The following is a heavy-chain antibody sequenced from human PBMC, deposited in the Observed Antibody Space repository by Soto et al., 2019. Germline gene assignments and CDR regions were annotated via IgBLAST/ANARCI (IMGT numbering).Heavy chain of an antibody. V-gene: IGHV3-7*05. CDR1: GFTFNSYW. J-gene: IGHJ4*02. CDR3: ARGVSPWGVVEHFDY. Sequence: PGGSLRLSCAASGFTFNSYWMSWVRQAPGKGLEWVANIKQGGNEKYYVDSVKGRFSVSRDNAKKSLYLQMNSLRAEDTAVYYCARGVSPWGVVEHFDYWGQGTLVTAPQ. D-gene: IGHD3-22*01. CDR2: IKQGGNEK.